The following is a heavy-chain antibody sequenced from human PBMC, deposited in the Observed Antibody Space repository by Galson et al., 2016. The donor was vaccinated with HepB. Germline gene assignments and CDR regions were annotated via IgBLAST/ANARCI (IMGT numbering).Heavy chain of an antibody. CDR1: GYTFTSYY. CDR2: INPSGGST. CDR3: ARGRMRGSITMIVVDY. J-gene: IGHJ4*02. D-gene: IGHD3-22*01. V-gene: IGHV1-46*01. Sequence: SVKVSCKASGYTFTSYYMHWVRQAPGQGLEWMEIINPSGGSTSYAQKFQGRVTMTRDTSTSTVYMELSSLRSEDTAVYYCARGRMRGSITMIVVDYWGQGTLVTVSS.